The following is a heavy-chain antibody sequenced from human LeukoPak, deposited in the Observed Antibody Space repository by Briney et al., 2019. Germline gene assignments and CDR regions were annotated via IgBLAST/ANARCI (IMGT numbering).Heavy chain of an antibody. CDR3: ARSCPDGYSYAGEWCYFDY. CDR2: IYYSGST. D-gene: IGHD5-18*01. J-gene: IGHJ4*02. Sequence: SETLSLTCTVSGGSISSGDYYWSWIRQPPGKGLEWIGYIYYSGSTYYNPSLKSRVTISVDTSKNQISLKLSSVTAADTAVYYCARSCPDGYSYAGEWCYFDYWGQGTLVTVSS. CDR1: GGSISSGDYY. V-gene: IGHV4-30-4*01.